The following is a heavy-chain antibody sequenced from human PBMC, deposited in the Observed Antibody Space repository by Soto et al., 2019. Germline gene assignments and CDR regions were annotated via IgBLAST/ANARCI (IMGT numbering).Heavy chain of an antibody. CDR2: IKSKTDGGTT. V-gene: IGHV3-15*01. CDR3: TTPPDSSGWYVLDY. CDR1: GFTFSNAW. J-gene: IGHJ4*02. Sequence: GGSLRLSCAASGFTFSNAWMSWVRQAPGKGLEWVGRIKSKTDGGTTDYAAPVKGRFTISRDDSKNTLYLQMNSLKTEDTAVYYCTTPPDSSGWYVLDYWGQGTLVTVSS. D-gene: IGHD6-19*01.